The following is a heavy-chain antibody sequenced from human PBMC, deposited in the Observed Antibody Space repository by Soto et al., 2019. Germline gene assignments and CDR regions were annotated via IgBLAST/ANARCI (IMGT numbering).Heavy chain of an antibody. Sequence: SETLSLTCTVSGGSISSYYWSWIRQPPGKGLEWIGYIYYSGSTNYNPSLKSRVTISVDTSKNQFSLKLSSVTAADTAVYYCAREGRYGSGIGASYYSYYYMDVWGKGTPVTVSS. V-gene: IGHV4-59*01. J-gene: IGHJ6*03. CDR1: GGSISSYY. CDR3: AREGRYGSGIGASYYSYYYMDV. D-gene: IGHD3-10*01. CDR2: IYYSGST.